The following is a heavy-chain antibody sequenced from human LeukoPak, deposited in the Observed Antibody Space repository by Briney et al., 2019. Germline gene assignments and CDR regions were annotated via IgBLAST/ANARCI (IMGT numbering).Heavy chain of an antibody. V-gene: IGHV1-2*02. D-gene: IGHD3-10*01. Sequence: ASVRVSCKASGYNFTDYYVHWVRQAPGQGLEWMGYITPNSEGTEFAQKFQGRVTMTRDTSIITAYTELSRLTSDDTAVYYCASGDYSGTKPDPIDMWGQGTLVTVSS. CDR3: ASGDYSGTKPDPIDM. J-gene: IGHJ3*02. CDR2: ITPNSEGT. CDR1: GYNFTDYY.